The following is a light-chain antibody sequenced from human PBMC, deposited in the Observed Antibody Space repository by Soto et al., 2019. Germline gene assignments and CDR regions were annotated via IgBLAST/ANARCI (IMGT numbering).Light chain of an antibody. V-gene: IGKV1-9*01. CDR3: QQVKSYPRT. J-gene: IGKJ4*01. Sequence: DIQLTQSPSFLSASVVDRVTITCRASQGIAGSLAWYQQKPGKPPKLLIYAESTLQSGVPSRFSGSGSGTRGTLTISSLQPEDFATYYCQQVKSYPRTFGGGTKVEIK. CDR1: QGIAGS. CDR2: AES.